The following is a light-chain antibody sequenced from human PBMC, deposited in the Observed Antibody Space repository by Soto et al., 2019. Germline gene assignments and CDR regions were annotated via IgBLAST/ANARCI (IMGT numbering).Light chain of an antibody. CDR2: YVT. J-gene: IGLJ1*01. V-gene: IGLV2-14*03. CDR3: SSYTSTASYV. CDR1: SSDIGGYNY. Sequence: SELPQPASLSGSPGQSITISCTGTSSDIGGYNYVSWYQQHPGKAPKLIINYVTNRPSGVSNRFSGSKSGNTASLTISGLQADDEGDYYCSSYTSTASYVFGTGTKVTVL.